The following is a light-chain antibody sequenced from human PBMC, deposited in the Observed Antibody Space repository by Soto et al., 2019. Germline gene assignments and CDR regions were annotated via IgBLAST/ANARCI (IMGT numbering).Light chain of an antibody. Sequence: QSALTQPASVSGSPGQSITISCTGTSCDVGGYNYVFWYQQHPGKAPKLMIYDVSNRPSGVSNRFSGSKSGNTASLTISGLQAEDEADYYCSSYTSSSTLVVFGGGTKLTVL. V-gene: IGLV2-14*01. CDR2: DVS. J-gene: IGLJ2*01. CDR1: SCDVGGYNY. CDR3: SSYTSSSTLVV.